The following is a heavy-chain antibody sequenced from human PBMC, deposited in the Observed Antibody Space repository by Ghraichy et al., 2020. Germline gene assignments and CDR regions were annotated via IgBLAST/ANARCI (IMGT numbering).Heavy chain of an antibody. CDR1: GGSFSGYY. J-gene: IGHJ4*02. CDR2: INHSGST. CDR3: ARGNYYDSSGWLYYFDY. Sequence: SETLSLTCAVYGGSFSGYYWSWIRQPPGKGLEWIGEINHSGSTNYNPSLKSRVTISVDTSKNQFSLKLSSVTAADTAVYYCARGNYYDSSGWLYYFDYWGQGTLVTVSS. V-gene: IGHV4-34*01. D-gene: IGHD3-22*01.